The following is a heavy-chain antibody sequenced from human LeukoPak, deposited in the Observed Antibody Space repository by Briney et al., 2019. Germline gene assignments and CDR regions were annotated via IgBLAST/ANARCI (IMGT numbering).Heavy chain of an antibody. CDR3: ASRPADSTWYGVFDY. V-gene: IGHV4-59*11. CDR1: GGSFSGHY. CDR2: VFNGGST. J-gene: IGHJ4*02. D-gene: IGHD6-13*01. Sequence: SETLSLTCAVYGGSFSGHYWSWIRQSPGKGLEWIGYVFNGGSTNYNPSLKSRVTMSLDTSRDQFSLRLSSVTAADTAIYYCASRPADSTWYGVFDYWSQGTLVTVSS.